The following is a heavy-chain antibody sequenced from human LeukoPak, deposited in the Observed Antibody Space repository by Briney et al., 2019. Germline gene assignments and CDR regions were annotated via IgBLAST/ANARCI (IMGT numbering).Heavy chain of an antibody. CDR2: IRSKAYGGTT. Sequence: GSLRLSCTASGFTFGDYAMSWVRQAPGKGLGWVGFIRSKAYGGTTEYAASVKGRFTISRDDSKSIAYLQMNSLKTEDTAVYYCTRAQEVVDANGEFDYWGQGTLVTVSS. V-gene: IGHV3-49*04. J-gene: IGHJ4*02. D-gene: IGHD2-8*02. CDR3: TRAQEVVDANGEFDY. CDR1: GFTFGDYA.